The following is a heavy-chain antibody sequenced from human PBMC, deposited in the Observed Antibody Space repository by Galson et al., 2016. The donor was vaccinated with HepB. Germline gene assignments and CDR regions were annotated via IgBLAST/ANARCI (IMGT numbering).Heavy chain of an antibody. V-gene: IGHV4-59*01. Sequence: SETLSLTCTVSGGSISTDYWTWIRQAPGRGLEWIGYVFHNGRTDYNPSLKSRVTISVDTSKKQFSLKVSYVTAADTAVYYCARDVGYYGPDNYESYYYIMDVWGQGTTVTVSS. CDR1: GGSISTDY. J-gene: IGHJ6*02. CDR2: VFHNGRT. D-gene: IGHD3-10*01. CDR3: ARDVGYYGPDNYESYYYIMDV.